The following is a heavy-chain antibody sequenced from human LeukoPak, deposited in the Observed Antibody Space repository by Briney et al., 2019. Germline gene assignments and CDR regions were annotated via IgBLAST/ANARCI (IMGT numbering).Heavy chain of an antibody. CDR3: ASLYYDSGGYSRDY. D-gene: IGHD3-22*01. CDR1: GGSISSSSYY. J-gene: IGHJ4*02. Sequence: NPSEPLSLTCTVSGGSISSSSYYWGWVRQPAGKGLEWIGRIYISGSTNYNPSLKSRVTMSLDTSKNQLSLKLSSVTAADTAVYYCASLYYDSGGYSRDYWGQGTLVTVSS. CDR2: IYISGST. V-gene: IGHV4-61*02.